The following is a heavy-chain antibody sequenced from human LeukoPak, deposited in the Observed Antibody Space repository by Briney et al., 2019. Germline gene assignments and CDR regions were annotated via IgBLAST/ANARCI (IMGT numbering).Heavy chain of an antibody. J-gene: IGHJ3*02. CDR2: ISYDGSNK. D-gene: IGHD3-22*01. V-gene: IGHV3-30-3*01. CDR1: GFTFSSYA. Sequence: PGGSLRLSCAASGFTFSSYAMHWVRQAPGKGLEWVAVISYDGSNKYYADSVKGRFTISRDNSKNTLYLQMSSLRAEDTAVYYCARDGDSSGYYPDDAFDIWGQGTMVTVSS. CDR3: ARDGDSSGYYPDDAFDI.